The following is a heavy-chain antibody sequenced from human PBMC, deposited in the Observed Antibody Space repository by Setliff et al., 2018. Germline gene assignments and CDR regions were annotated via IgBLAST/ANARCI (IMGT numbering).Heavy chain of an antibody. CDR3: ARFGGSCSSSSCYASDL. CDR1: GFVFTNYA. D-gene: IGHD2-2*01. V-gene: IGHV1-18*01. J-gene: IGHJ3*01. CDR2: ISPIYGYT. Sequence: AASVKVSCKASGFVFTNYAITWVRQAPGQGLEWMGWISPIYGYTSYAQKFQDRVTITADTYTGTGYMELRSLTSDDTAVYFCARFGGSCSSSSCYASDLWGQGTMVTVSS.